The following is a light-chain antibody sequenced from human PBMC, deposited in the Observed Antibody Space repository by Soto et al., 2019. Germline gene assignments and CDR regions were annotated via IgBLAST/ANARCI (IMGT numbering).Light chain of an antibody. V-gene: IGLV4-60*03. CDR1: SGHSSYI. CDR3: ETWDSNPHVV. J-gene: IGLJ2*01. Sequence: QPVLTQSSSASASLGSSVKLTCTLSSGHSSYIIAWHQQQPGKAPRYLMKLEGSGSYNKGSGVPDRFSGSSSGADRYLTISNLQSEDKADYYCETWDSNPHVVFGGVTTLTVL. CDR2: LEGSGSY.